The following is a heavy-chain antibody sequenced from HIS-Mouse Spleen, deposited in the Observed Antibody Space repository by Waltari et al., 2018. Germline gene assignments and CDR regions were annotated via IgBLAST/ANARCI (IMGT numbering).Heavy chain of an antibody. V-gene: IGHV1-2*02. Sequence: QVQLVQSGAEVKKPGASVKVSCKASGYTFTGYYMHWVRQATGQGLEWLGWVNPNSGGTNHAQKFQGRVTMTRDTSISTAYMELSRLRSDDTAVYYCARALGYYFDYWGQGTLVTVSS. D-gene: IGHD7-27*01. J-gene: IGHJ4*02. CDR1: GYTFTGYY. CDR2: VNPNSGGT. CDR3: ARALGYYFDY.